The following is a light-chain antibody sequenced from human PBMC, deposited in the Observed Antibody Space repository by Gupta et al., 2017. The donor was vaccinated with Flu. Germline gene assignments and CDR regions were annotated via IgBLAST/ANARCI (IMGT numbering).Light chain of an antibody. CDR2: AAS. CDR1: QDISNY. Sequence: DIQMAQSPSSLSASVGDRVTITCRTSQDISNYLNWYQQKPGRAPKLLIFAASSLHSGVPSRFSGSGSGTDFSLTISSLQPEDFATYSCQQSYSAPVYSFGQGTKLEIK. V-gene: IGKV1-39*01. CDR3: QQSYSAPVYS. J-gene: IGKJ2*01.